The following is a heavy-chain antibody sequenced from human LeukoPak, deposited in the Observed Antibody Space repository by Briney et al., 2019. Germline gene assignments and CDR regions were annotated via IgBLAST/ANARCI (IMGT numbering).Heavy chain of an antibody. V-gene: IGHV4-4*07. CDR3: ARDRDYYGSGNYYNPSYFDC. CDR2: IYTTGIT. J-gene: IGHJ4*02. Sequence: SETLSLTCTVSGGSISSYYWSWIRQPAGKGLEWIGRIYTTGITNYNPSLKSRVTMSVDTSKNQFSLRPSSVTAADTAVYYCARDRDYYGSGNYYNPSYFDCWGQGTLVTVS. CDR1: GGSISSYY. D-gene: IGHD3-10*01.